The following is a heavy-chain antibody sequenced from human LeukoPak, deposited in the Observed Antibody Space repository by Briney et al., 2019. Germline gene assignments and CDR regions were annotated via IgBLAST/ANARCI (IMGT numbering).Heavy chain of an antibody. Sequence: PSETLSLTCAVYGGSFSGYYWSWIRQPPGKGLEWIGYIYHSGSTNYTPSLKSRVTISVDTSKNQVSLKMSSVTAADTAVYYCARGSDYDFWSGYYTWGQGTLVTVSS. D-gene: IGHD3-3*01. V-gene: IGHV4-59*01. CDR2: IYHSGST. J-gene: IGHJ4*02. CDR1: GGSFSGYY. CDR3: ARGSDYDFWSGYYT.